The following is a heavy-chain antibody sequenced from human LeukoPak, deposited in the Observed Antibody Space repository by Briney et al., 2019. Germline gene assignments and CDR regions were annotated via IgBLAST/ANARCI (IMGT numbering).Heavy chain of an antibody. J-gene: IGHJ4*02. CDR1: GFTFSSYA. D-gene: IGHD3-16*01. CDR3: AQGALPYYFDY. CDR2: IYSGGST. Sequence: GSLRLSSAASGFTFSSYAMSWVRQAPGKGLEWVSVIYSGGSTYYADSVKGRFTISRDNSKNTLYLQMNSLRAEDTAVYYCAQGALPYYFDYWGKGTLVTVSS. V-gene: IGHV3-66*01.